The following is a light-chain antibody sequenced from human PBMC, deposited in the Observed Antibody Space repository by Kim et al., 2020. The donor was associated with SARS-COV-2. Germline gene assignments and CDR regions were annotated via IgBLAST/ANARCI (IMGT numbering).Light chain of an antibody. V-gene: IGLV3-25*03. CDR3: QSSDSSDTYWV. CDR2: EDT. J-gene: IGLJ3*02. CDR1: ALPKQY. Sequence: PGQTARITCSGDALPKQYAYWFQQKPGQAPVVVIYEDTERPSGIPERFSGSTSGTTVTLTISGVQAEDEADYYCQSSDSSDTYWVFGGGTQLTVL.